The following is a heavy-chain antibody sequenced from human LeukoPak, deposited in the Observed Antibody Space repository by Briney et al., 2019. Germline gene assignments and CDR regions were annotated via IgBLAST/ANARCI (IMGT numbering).Heavy chain of an antibody. D-gene: IGHD3-22*01. J-gene: IGHJ3*02. V-gene: IGHV6-1*01. Sequence: SQTLSLTCDISGDSVSNNTAARNWIRQSPSRGLEWLGRTYYRSKWYYDYATSVKSRISISPDTSKNQFSLKLSSVTAADTAVYYCARDQVFYDSSGYYRDAFDIWGQGTMVTVSS. CDR3: ARDQVFYDSSGYYRDAFDI. CDR2: TYYRSKWYY. CDR1: GDSVSNNTAA.